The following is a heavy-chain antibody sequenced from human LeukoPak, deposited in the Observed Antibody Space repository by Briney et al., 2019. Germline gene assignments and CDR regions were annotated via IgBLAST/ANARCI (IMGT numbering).Heavy chain of an antibody. CDR1: GGSISSSSYY. D-gene: IGHD1-1*01. Sequence: SETLSLTCTVSGGSISSSSYYWGWIRQPPGKGLEWIGSVSYSGNTYYNPSLKSQVTISVDTSQKHFSLSLTSVTAADTAVYYCARHIHNLFDYWGQGTLVTVSS. J-gene: IGHJ4*02. V-gene: IGHV4-39*01. CDR2: VSYSGNT. CDR3: ARHIHNLFDY.